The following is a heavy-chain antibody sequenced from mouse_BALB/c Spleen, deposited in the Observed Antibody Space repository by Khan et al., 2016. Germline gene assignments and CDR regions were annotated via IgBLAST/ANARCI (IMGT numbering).Heavy chain of an antibody. V-gene: IGHV3-2*02. CDR3: ARWGYGNYDYFDY. J-gene: IGHJ2*01. CDR1: GYSITSDYA. Sequence: EVQLQESGPGLVRPSQSLSLTCTVTGYSITSDYAWNWIRQFPGNKLEWMGYISYSGSTSYNPSLKSRISITRDTSKNQFFLQLNSVTTEDTATYYCARWGYGNYDYFDYWGQGITLTVSS. D-gene: IGHD2-1*01. CDR2: ISYSGST.